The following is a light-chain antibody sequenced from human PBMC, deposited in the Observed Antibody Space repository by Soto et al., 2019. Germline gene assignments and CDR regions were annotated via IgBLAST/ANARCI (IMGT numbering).Light chain of an antibody. CDR2: GNS. CDR1: SSNIGAGYD. CDR3: QSYDSSLSGFYV. J-gene: IGLJ1*01. Sequence: QSVLTQPPSVSGAPGQRVTISCTGSSSNIGAGYDVHWYQQLPGTAPKLLIYGNSNRPSGVPDRFSGSKSCTSASLAITGLQAEDEADYYCQSYDSSLSGFYVFGTGTKLTVL. V-gene: IGLV1-40*01.